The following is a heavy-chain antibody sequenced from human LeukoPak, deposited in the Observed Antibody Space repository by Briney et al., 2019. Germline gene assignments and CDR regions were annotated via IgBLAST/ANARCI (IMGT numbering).Heavy chain of an antibody. Sequence: GGSLRLSCAASGFTFSSYGMHWVRQAPGKGLEWVAVISYDGRHKYYADSVKGRFTISRDNSRNTLYLQVNSPRAEDTAVYYCARTADYYDSSGYYAEYFQHWGQGTLVTVSS. V-gene: IGHV3-30*04. CDR1: GFTFSSYG. J-gene: IGHJ1*01. CDR3: ARTADYYDSSGYYAEYFQH. D-gene: IGHD3-22*01. CDR2: ISYDGRHK.